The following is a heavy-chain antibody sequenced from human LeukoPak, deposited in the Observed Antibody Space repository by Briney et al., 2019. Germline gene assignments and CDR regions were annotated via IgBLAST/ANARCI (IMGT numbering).Heavy chain of an antibody. Sequence: ASVKVSCKASGYTLTSYGISWVRQAPGQGLEWMGWISAYNGNTNYAQKLQGRVTMTTDTSTSTAYMELSSLRSEDTAVYYCARGPPMIVVEHNWFDPWGQGTLVTVSS. CDR1: GYTLTSYG. J-gene: IGHJ5*02. D-gene: IGHD3-22*01. V-gene: IGHV1-18*01. CDR2: ISAYNGNT. CDR3: ARGPPMIVVEHNWFDP.